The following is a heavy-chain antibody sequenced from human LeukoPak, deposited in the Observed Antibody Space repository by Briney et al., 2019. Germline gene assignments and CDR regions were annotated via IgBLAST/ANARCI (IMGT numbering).Heavy chain of an antibody. CDR1: GYTFTSYA. V-gene: IGHV7-4-1*02. D-gene: IGHD3-10*01. Sequence: RASVKVSCKASGYTFTSYAMNWVRQAPGQGLEWMGWINTNTGNPTYAQCFTGRFVFSLDTSVSTAYLQISSLKAEDTAVYYCARDLEYYYGSGSKTDDYWGQGTLVTVSS. CDR3: ARDLEYYYGSGSKTDDY. J-gene: IGHJ4*02. CDR2: INTNTGNP.